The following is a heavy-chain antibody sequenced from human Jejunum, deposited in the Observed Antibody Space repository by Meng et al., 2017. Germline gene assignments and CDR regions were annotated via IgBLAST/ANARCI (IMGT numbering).Heavy chain of an antibody. CDR1: GYTFTSNY. CDR2: INPSGGTS. Sequence: ASVKVSCKASGYTFTSNYIHWVRQAPGQGLEWMGIINPSGGTSSHAQKLQGRATITRDTSTTTVYMELSGLKSEDTALYYCARGGRVAGTEVSYYYGMDVWGQGTTVTGSS. J-gene: IGHJ6*02. CDR3: ARGGRVAGTEVSYYYGMDV. V-gene: IGHV1-46*04. D-gene: IGHD6-19*01.